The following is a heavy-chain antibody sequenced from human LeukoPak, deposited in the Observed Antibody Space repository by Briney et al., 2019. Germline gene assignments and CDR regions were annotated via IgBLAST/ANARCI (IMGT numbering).Heavy chain of an antibody. V-gene: IGHV4-59*11. J-gene: IGHJ4*02. CDR3: ARAVITFGGVVDKGFDC. Sequence: SETLSPTHTVSGRSFSSHSWRSIRHPPGKRLEWIVYIYYSGSTDYNPSLKSRVTMSLDTSKNQFSLNLSSVTAADTAVYYCARAVITFGGVVDKGFDCWGQGTLVTVSS. D-gene: IGHD3-16*02. CDR2: IYYSGST. CDR1: GRSFSSHS.